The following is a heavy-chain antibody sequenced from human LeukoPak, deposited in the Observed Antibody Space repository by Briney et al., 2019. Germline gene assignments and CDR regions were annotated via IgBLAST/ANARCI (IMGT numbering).Heavy chain of an antibody. CDR2: IYYGGST. J-gene: IGHJ4*02. V-gene: IGHV4-39*01. Sequence: SETLSLTCSVSGGSIRSTSYYWAWIRQPPGKGLEWIGSIYYGGSTFYNPSLKSRVTISADTSNNHFSLKLSSVTAADTAVYYCARRAIVATIDYWGQGTLVTVSS. CDR1: GGSIRSTSYY. D-gene: IGHD5-12*01. CDR3: ARRAIVATIDY.